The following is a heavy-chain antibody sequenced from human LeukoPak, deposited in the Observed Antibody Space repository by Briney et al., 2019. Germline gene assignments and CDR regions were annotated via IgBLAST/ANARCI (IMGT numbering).Heavy chain of an antibody. Sequence: PGGSLRLSCAASGFTFSSYWMHWVRHAPGKGLVWVSRINSDGSSTSYADSVKGRFTISRDNAKNTLYLQMNSLRAEDTAVYYCARGGYGDYGSPFDYWGQGTLVTVSS. CDR3: ARGGYGDYGSPFDY. CDR2: INSDGSST. J-gene: IGHJ4*02. D-gene: IGHD4-17*01. V-gene: IGHV3-74*01. CDR1: GFTFSSYW.